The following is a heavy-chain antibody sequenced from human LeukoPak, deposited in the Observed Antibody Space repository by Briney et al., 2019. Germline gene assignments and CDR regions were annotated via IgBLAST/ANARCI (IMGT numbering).Heavy chain of an antibody. D-gene: IGHD6-19*01. CDR2: ISGSGGST. Sequence: PGGSLRLSCAASGFTFSSYAMSWVRQAPGKGLEWVSAISGSGGSTYYAGSVKGRFTISRDNSKNTLYLQMNSLRAEDTAVYYCAKSLYSGGRTSVGRLDYWGQGTLVTVSS. CDR1: GFTFSSYA. V-gene: IGHV3-23*01. J-gene: IGHJ4*02. CDR3: AKSLYSGGRTSVGRLDY.